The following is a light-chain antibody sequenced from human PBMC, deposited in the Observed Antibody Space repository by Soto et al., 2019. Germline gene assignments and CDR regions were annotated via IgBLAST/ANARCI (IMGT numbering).Light chain of an antibody. CDR1: SIDIAPYNY. CDR2: EVS. V-gene: IGLV2-14*01. J-gene: IGLJ1*01. CDR3: SSYTSSTNYV. Sequence: SVLTQPASVSGSPGQSLTISCTGTSIDIAPYNYVSWYQQHPGKAPKLIIYEVSYRPSGISNRFSGSKSGNTASLTISGLQAEDEADYYRSSYTSSTNYVFGTGTKVTVL.